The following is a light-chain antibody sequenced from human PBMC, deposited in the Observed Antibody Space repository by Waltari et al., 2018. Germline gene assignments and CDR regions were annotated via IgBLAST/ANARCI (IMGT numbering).Light chain of an antibody. CDR2: DVT. CDR3: SSYAGNYIWV. Sequence: QSALTQPAAVSGSPGQSVTISCTGASSDIGRYDLVSWYQQHPGNAPKLVISDVTKRAAGVYDRFASAKSGDTGSLTISGLQCEDEADYYCSSYAGNYIWVFGGGTRLTVL. V-gene: IGLV2-23*02. J-gene: IGLJ3*02. CDR1: SSDIGRYDL.